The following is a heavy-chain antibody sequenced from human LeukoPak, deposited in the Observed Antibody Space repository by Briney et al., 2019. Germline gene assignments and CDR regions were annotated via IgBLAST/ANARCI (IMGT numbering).Heavy chain of an antibody. CDR1: GFTFSTYW. D-gene: IGHD5-24*01. J-gene: IGHJ4*02. Sequence: GGSLRLSCAASGFTFSTYWMHWVRQAPGKGLLWVARINTDGSSTLYADSVKGRFTISRDNAKSTLYLQMDSLRPEDTAAYYCARVDPTGDGYNCFDSWGQGTLVTVSS. CDR2: INTDGSST. CDR3: ARVDPTGDGYNCFDS. V-gene: IGHV3-74*01.